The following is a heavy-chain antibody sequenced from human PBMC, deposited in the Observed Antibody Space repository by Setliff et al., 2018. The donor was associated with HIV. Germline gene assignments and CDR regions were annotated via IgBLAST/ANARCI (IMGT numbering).Heavy chain of an antibody. CDR1: GYIFSDYY. V-gene: IGHV1-2*06. J-gene: IGHJ6*02. CDR3: AREQLGFGPPRGMDV. D-gene: IGHD6-13*01. Sequence: ASVKVSCKASGYIFSDYYIHWVRQTPGQGLEWMGRINPNSGATDYAQKFQGRVTIIRDTSASTAYMELSSLRSEDTAVYYCAREQLGFGPPRGMDVWGQGTTVTVSS. CDR2: INPNSGAT.